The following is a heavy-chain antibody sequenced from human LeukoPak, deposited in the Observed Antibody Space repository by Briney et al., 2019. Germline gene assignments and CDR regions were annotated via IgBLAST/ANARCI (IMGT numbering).Heavy chain of an antibody. V-gene: IGHV3-15*01. J-gene: IGHJ4*02. Sequence: PGGSLRLSCAASGFTFNNSWMSWVRQAPGKGLEWVGRIKSKIDGGTTDYAEPVKGRFSITRDDSKNTVYLQMNSVKTEGTAVYYCAAWGDFCSSNYGWYWGERTVVAVSS. CDR1: GFTFNNSW. D-gene: IGHD3-3*01. CDR2: IKSKIDGGTT. CDR3: AAWGDFCSSNYGWY.